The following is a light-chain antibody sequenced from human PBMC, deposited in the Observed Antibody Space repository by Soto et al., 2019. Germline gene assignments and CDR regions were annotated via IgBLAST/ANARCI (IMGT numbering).Light chain of an antibody. J-gene: IGKJ5*01. CDR1: QGISNY. Sequence: DIQLTHSPSLLSASPADRVTITCRASQGISNYLAWYQQRPGKAPKLLIYAASTLQTGVPSRFSGSGSGTEFTLTISSLQPEDFATYHCQQLTSYPRSTFGQGTRLEIK. CDR3: QQLTSYPRST. CDR2: AAS. V-gene: IGKV1-9*01.